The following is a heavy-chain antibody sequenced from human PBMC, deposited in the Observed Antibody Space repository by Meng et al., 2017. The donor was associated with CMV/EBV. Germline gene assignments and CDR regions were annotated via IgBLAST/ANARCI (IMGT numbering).Heavy chain of an antibody. CDR1: GFTFSSYA. CDR2: IRGSGGST. J-gene: IGHJ6*02. D-gene: IGHD3-3*01. V-gene: IGHV3-23*01. Sequence: GESLKISCAASGFTFSSYAMSWVRQAPGKGLEWVSAIRGSGGSTYYADSVKGRFTIPRDNSKNTLYLQMNSLGAEDTAVYYCSKDRMDFWCGYYYGMDVWGQGATVTVSS. CDR3: SKDRMDFWCGYYYGMDV.